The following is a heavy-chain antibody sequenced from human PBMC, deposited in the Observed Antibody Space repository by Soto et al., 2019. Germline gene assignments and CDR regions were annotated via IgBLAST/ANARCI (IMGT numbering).Heavy chain of an antibody. V-gene: IGHV4-59*01. D-gene: IGHD3-10*01. J-gene: IGHJ6*02. CDR1: GGSISSYY. CDR3: ARGANVLLWFGESTPGYYGMDV. CDR2: IYYSGST. Sequence: TLETLSLTCTVSGGSISSYYWSWIRQPPGKGLEWIGYIYYSGSTNYNPSLKSRVTISVDTSKNQFSLKLSSVTAADTAVYYCARGANVLLWFGESTPGYYGMDVWGQGTTVTVSS.